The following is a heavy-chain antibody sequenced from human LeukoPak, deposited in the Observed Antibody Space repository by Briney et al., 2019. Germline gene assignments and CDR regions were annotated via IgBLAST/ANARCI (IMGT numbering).Heavy chain of an antibody. Sequence: ASETLSLTCAVYGGSFSGYYWSWIRQPPGKGLEWIGEIKHSGSTNYNPSLKSRVTISVDTSNTQFSLKLSSVTAADPAVYYCARASSPNNWFDPWGQGTLVTVSS. CDR2: IKHSGST. V-gene: IGHV4-34*01. CDR3: ARASSPNNWFDP. CDR1: GGSFSGYY. J-gene: IGHJ5*02.